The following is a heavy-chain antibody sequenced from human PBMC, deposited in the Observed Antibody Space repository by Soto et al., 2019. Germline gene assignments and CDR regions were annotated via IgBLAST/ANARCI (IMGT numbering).Heavy chain of an antibody. J-gene: IGHJ4*02. V-gene: IGHV4-34*01. CDR2: INRSRST. CDR3: ARGWVGTGSHYFRF. Sequence: PSDSLSLTCTVSGGSIRTYYWSWIRKPPGKGLEWIGEINRSRSTNHNPSLKSRVTISVDTSKNQFSLKLNSVTAADTAVYYCARGWVGTGSHYFRFWGQGTLVTVSS. D-gene: IGHD3-9*01. CDR1: GGSIRTYY.